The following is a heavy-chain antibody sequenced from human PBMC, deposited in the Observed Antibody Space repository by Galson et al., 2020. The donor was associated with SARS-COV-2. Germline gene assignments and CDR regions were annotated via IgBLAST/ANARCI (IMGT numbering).Heavy chain of an antibody. V-gene: IGHV1-2*02. CDR3: AATITVASTTSRDALDT. CDR2: INPKNGDT. CDR1: GYTFIDYY. J-gene: IGHJ3*02. D-gene: IGHD3-10*01. Sequence: SVQVSCKASGYTFIDYYLHRVRQAPGQGLEWMGWINPKNGDTKYTQQFQGRVSMTRDTYINTAYMDLSSLTSDDTAVYFCAATITVASTTSRDALDTWGQGTVVTVSS.